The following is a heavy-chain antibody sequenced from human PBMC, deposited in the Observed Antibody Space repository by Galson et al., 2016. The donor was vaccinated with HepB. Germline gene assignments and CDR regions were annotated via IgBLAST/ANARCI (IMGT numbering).Heavy chain of an antibody. CDR3: TRRAQNWGFFDS. Sequence: SLRLSCAASGFTLNNYPMNWVRQAPGKGLEWVSTVNGGGDNKYYVDSVKGRFTISRDNSKNTLYLQVDSLRADDTAVYYCTRRAQNWGFFDSWGQGTLVTVSS. CDR2: VNGGGDNK. J-gene: IGHJ4*02. CDR1: GFTLNNYP. V-gene: IGHV3-23*01. D-gene: IGHD3-16*01.